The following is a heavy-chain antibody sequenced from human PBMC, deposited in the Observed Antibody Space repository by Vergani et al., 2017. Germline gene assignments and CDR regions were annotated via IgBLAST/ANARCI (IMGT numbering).Heavy chain of an antibody. V-gene: IGHV4-34*01. CDR2: INHSGST. J-gene: IGHJ1*01. CDR3: ARAYCSSTSCYLYFQH. Sequence: QVQLQQWGAGLLKPSETLSLTCAVSGGSFSGYYWSWIRQPPGKGLEWIGEINHSGSTNYNPSLKSRVTISVDTSKNQFSLKLSSVTAADTAVYYCARAYCSSTSCYLYFQHWGQGTLVTVSS. D-gene: IGHD2-2*01. CDR1: GGSFSGYY.